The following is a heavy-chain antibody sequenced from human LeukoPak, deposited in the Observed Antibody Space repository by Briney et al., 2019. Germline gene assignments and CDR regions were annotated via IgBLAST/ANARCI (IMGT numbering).Heavy chain of an antibody. J-gene: IGHJ5*02. CDR1: GFTVSSNC. Sequence: PGESLRLSCAASGFTVSSNCMTWVRQAPGKGLEWVSVIYRAGNTYYTDSVKGRFTISRDNSKNTVYLQMNSLRAEDTAVYYCAAFSLAGNAGRSVGPWGQGTLVTVSS. D-gene: IGHD6-13*01. CDR3: AAFSLAGNAGRSVGP. CDR2: IYRAGNT. V-gene: IGHV3-53*01.